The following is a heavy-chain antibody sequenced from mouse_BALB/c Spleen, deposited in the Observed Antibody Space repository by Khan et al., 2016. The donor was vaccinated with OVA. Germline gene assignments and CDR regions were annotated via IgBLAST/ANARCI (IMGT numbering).Heavy chain of an antibody. D-gene: IGHD1-1*01. CDR2: VSTGGSYT. J-gene: IGHJ3*01. CDR1: GFTFSTYG. Sequence: EVQLVESGGDLVKPGGSLKLSCAVSGFTFSTYGMSWVRQTPDKRLEWVATVSTGGSYTYYPDSVKGRFTISRDNAKNTLYLQMSGLKSEDTAMFYCTRLAYYYDSEGLAYGGQGTLVTVSA. CDR3: TRLAYYYDSEGLAY. V-gene: IGHV5-6*01.